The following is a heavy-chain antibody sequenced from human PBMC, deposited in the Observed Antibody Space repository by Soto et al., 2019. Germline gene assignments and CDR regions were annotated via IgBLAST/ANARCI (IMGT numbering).Heavy chain of an antibody. V-gene: IGHV3-30*18. Sequence: GGSLRLSCAASGFTFSSYGMHWVRQAPGKGLEWVAVISYDGSNKYYADSVKGRFTISRDNSKNTLYLQMNSLRAEDTAVYYCAKDLTRTIAVAGRIFDYWGQGTLVTVSS. CDR3: AKDLTRTIAVAGRIFDY. CDR1: GFTFSSYG. D-gene: IGHD6-19*01. J-gene: IGHJ4*02. CDR2: ISYDGSNK.